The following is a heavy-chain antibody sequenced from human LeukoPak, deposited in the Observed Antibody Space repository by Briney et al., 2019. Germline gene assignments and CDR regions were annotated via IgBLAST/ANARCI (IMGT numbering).Heavy chain of an antibody. Sequence: ASVKVSCKASGYTFTSYYMHWVRQAPGQGLEWMGIINPSGGSTSYAQKFQGGVTMTRDTSTSTVYMELSSLRSEDTAVYYCARGLGSYDSSELTWPMISFWGQGTQVTVSS. CDR2: INPSGGST. CDR1: GYTFTSYY. V-gene: IGHV1-46*01. J-gene: IGHJ4*02. CDR3: ARGLGSYDSSELTWPMISF. D-gene: IGHD3-22*01.